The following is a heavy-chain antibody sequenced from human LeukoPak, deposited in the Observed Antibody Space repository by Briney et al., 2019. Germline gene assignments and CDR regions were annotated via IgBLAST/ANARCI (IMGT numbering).Heavy chain of an antibody. V-gene: IGHV3-23*01. CDR2: ISGSGGST. Sequence: PGGSLRLSCAASGFTFSSYAMSWVRQAPGKGLEWVSAISGSGGSTYYADSVKGRFTISRDNSKNTLYLQMNSLRAEDTAVYYCARVYLPAKSAFDIWGRGTMVTVSS. D-gene: IGHD2-2*01. CDR1: GFTFSSYA. J-gene: IGHJ3*02. CDR3: ARVYLPAKSAFDI.